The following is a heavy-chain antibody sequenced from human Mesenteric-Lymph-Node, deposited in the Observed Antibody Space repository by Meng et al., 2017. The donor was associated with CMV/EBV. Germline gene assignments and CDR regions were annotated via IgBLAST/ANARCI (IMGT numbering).Heavy chain of an antibody. CDR2: IYWDDEK. CDR1: GFSLSNSGVG. V-gene: IGHV2-5*02. J-gene: IGHJ4*02. CDR3: AHRGYGDYGLSY. D-gene: IGHD4-17*01. Sequence: CTFSGFSLSNSGVGVGWIRQPPGKALEWLALIYWDDEKRYSPSLKSRLTITKDTSKNQVVLTMTNMDPVDTATYYCAHRGYGDYGLSYWGQGTLVTVSS.